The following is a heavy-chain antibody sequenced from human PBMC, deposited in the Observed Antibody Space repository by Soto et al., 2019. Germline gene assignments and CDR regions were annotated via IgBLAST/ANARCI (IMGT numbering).Heavy chain of an antibody. D-gene: IGHD2-2*01. CDR2: VYYSGST. V-gene: IGHV4-59*08. Sequence: SVTLSLTCTVSGDSISSYYWGWIRQSPGKGPEWIGYVYYSGSTNYNPSLKSRVTISVDTSKNQFSLKLSSVAAADTAVYYCARHRGCSSTSCYGNSWFDPWGQGILVTVSS. CDR3: ARHRGCSSTSCYGNSWFDP. J-gene: IGHJ5*02. CDR1: GDSISSYY.